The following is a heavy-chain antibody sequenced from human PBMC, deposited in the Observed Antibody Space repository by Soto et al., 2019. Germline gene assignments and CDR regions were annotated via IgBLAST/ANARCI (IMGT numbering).Heavy chain of an antibody. J-gene: IGHJ4*02. Sequence: ASETLSLTCTVSGGSISSYYWSWIRQPPGKGLEWIGYIYYSGSTNYNPSLKSRVTISVDTSKNQFSLKLSSVTAADTVVYYCERALKWNYGELDYWGQGTLVTVSS. CDR3: ERALKWNYGELDY. CDR2: IYYSGST. D-gene: IGHD1-7*01. V-gene: IGHV4-59*01. CDR1: GGSISSYY.